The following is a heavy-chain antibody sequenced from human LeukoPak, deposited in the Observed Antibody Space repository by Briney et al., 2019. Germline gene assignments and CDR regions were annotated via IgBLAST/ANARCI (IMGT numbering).Heavy chain of an antibody. D-gene: IGHD3-22*01. J-gene: IGHJ4*02. V-gene: IGHV4-59*08. CDR3: ARHYNDRSGYYHFDH. CDR2: IYYSGNT. CDR1: GGSISGYY. Sequence: SETLSLTCTVSGGSISGYYRSWIRQPPGKGLEWIGYIYYSGNTNYNPSLKSRVTISVDTSRNKFSLKLTSVTAADTAVYYCARHYNDRSGYYHFDHWGQGTLVTVSS.